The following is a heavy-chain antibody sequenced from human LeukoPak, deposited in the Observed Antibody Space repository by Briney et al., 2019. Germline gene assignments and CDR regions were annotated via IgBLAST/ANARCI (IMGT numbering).Heavy chain of an antibody. CDR2: IYYSGST. D-gene: IGHD3-22*01. CDR3: ARDTYYYDSSGYYYREYMDV. Sequence: SETLSLTCTVSGGSISSYYWSWVRQPPGKGLEWIGYIYYSGSTNYNPSLKSRVTISVDTSKNQFSLKLSSVTAADTAVYYCARDTYYYDSSGYYYREYMDVWGKGTTVTVSS. J-gene: IGHJ6*03. CDR1: GGSISSYY. V-gene: IGHV4-59*01.